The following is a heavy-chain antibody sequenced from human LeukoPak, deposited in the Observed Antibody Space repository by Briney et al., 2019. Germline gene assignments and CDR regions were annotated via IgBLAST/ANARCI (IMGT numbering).Heavy chain of an antibody. CDR1: GYSISSGYY. Sequence: SETLSLTCTVSGYSISSGYYWGWIRQPPGKGLEWIGSSYHSGSTYYNPSLKSRVTISVDTSKNQFSLKLSSVTAADTAVYYCARSGGSYPTYYFDYWGQGTLVTVSS. CDR2: SYHSGST. V-gene: IGHV4-38-2*02. CDR3: ARSGGSYPTYYFDY. D-gene: IGHD1-26*01. J-gene: IGHJ4*02.